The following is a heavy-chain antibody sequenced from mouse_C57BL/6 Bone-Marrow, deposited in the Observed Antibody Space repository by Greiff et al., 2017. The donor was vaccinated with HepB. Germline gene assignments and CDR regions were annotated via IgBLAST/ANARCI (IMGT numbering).Heavy chain of an antibody. Sequence: QVQLKQPGAELVMPGASVKLSCKASGYTFTSYWMHWVKQRPGQGLEWIGEIDPSDSYTNYNQKFKGKSTLTVDKSSSTAYMQLSSLTSEDSAVYYCARHGNLFDYWGQGTTLTVSS. V-gene: IGHV1-69*01. CDR3: ARHGNLFDY. D-gene: IGHD1-1*01. CDR1: GYTFTSYW. J-gene: IGHJ2*01. CDR2: IDPSDSYT.